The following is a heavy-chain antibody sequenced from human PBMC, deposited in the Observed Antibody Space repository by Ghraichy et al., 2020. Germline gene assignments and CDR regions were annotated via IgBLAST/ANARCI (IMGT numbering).Heavy chain of an antibody. Sequence: FSDYGGSFSDYHWTWVRQPPGKGLEWNGEINHGGSTNYNSSLKSRLTISVDTSKNQFSLKLSSLTAAATAVYYCARGTIRDARDVWGQGTTVTVSS. CDR2: INHGGST. V-gene: IGHV4-34*01. CDR1: GGSFSDYH. D-gene: IGHD3-10*01. J-gene: IGHJ6*02. CDR3: ARGTIRDARDV.